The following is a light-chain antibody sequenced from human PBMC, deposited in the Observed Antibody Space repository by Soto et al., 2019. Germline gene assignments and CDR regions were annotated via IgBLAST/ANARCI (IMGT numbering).Light chain of an antibody. CDR1: QSIKNY. CDR2: AAT. J-gene: IGKJ5*01. V-gene: IGKV1-39*01. Sequence: DVRMTQSPSSLSASVGDRVTITCRASQSIKNYLSWYQQRPGKAPRVVIFAATILQSGVPSTFSASGSGTEFTLTISSLHPDDFATYYCLQSHSTPRTFGQGTRLDI. CDR3: LQSHSTPRT.